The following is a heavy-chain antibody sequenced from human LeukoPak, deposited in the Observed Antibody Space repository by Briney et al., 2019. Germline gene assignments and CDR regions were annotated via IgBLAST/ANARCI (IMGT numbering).Heavy chain of an antibody. D-gene: IGHD3-22*01. V-gene: IGHV3-23*01. Sequence: GGSLRLSCAASGFTFSSYGMSWVRQAPGKGLEWVSGISGSGRSTYYADSVKGRFTISRDNSKNTLYLQMNSLRAEDTAVYYCAKGLGLNYYDSSGYRIPAGNFDYWGQGTLVTVSS. CDR3: AKGLGLNYYDSSGYRIPAGNFDY. CDR2: ISGSGRST. J-gene: IGHJ4*02. CDR1: GFTFSSYG.